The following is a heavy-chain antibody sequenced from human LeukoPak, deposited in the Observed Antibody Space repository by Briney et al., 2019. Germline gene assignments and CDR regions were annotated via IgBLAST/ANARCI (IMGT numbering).Heavy chain of an antibody. Sequence: PSGTLSLTCTVSGGSISSYYWSWIRQPPGKGLEWIGYIYTSGSTNYNPSLKSRVTISVDTSKNQFSLKLSSVTAADTAVYYCARSAPYYYYMDVWGKGTTVTVSS. CDR3: ARSAPYYYYMDV. J-gene: IGHJ6*03. V-gene: IGHV4-4*09. CDR1: GGSISSYY. CDR2: IYTSGST.